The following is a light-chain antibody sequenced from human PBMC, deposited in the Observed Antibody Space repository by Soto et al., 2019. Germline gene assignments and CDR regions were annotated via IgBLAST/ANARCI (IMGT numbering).Light chain of an antibody. V-gene: IGKV1-27*01. Sequence: DIQLTQSPSSLSASVGDRVTITCRASQAISSYLAWYQQKPGKVPELLINATSTLQSGAPSRFSGSGSGTDFTLTISSLQPEDVATYYCHKYNHAPTFGGGTKVEIK. CDR2: ATS. CDR1: QAISSY. J-gene: IGKJ4*01. CDR3: HKYNHAPT.